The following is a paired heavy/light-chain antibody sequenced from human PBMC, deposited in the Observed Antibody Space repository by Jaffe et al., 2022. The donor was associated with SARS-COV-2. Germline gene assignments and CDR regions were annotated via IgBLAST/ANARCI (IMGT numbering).Light chain of an antibody. Sequence: EIVLTQSPGTLSLSPGERATLSCRASQSVSSSSLAWYQQKPGQAPRLLIYGASSRATGIPDRFSGTGSGTDFTLTISRLEPEDFAVYHCQQYGSSPMYTFGQGTKVEIK. CDR2: GAS. V-gene: IGKV3-20*01. J-gene: IGKJ2*01. CDR3: QQYGSSPMYT. CDR1: QSVSSSS.
Heavy chain of an antibody. V-gene: IGHV3-23*01. Sequence: EIQLLESGGGLVQPGGSLRLSCAASGITLSSHAMSWVRQAPGRGLEWVSSISNSGSITYYADSVKGRFTVSRDNFKNTLYLQVNSLRAEDTAVYYCAKVNTVYTNGLDHWGQGTLVTVSS. D-gene: IGHD6-19*01. CDR1: GITLSSHA. CDR2: ISNSGSIT. CDR3: AKVNTVYTNGLDH. J-gene: IGHJ4*02.